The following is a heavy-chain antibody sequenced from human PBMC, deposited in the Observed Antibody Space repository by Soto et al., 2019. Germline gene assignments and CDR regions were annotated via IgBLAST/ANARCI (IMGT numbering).Heavy chain of an antibody. V-gene: IGHV4-39*01. Sequence: QLQLEESGPGLVKPSETLSLTCTVSGDSISSSSYYWGWIRQSPGKGLEWIGSFYYSGSTYYSPSLKSRVTISGDTSKKQISLRLSSVTAADTAVYYCARISVASRYMDVWGKGSTVTVSS. CDR1: GDSISSSSYY. J-gene: IGHJ6*03. CDR2: FYYSGST. CDR3: ARISVASRYMDV. D-gene: IGHD5-12*01.